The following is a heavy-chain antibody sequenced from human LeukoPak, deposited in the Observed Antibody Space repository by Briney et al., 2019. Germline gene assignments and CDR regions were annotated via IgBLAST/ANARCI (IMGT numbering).Heavy chain of an antibody. V-gene: IGHV3-48*03. J-gene: IGHJ6*03. CDR1: GFTFSSYE. D-gene: IGHD6-13*01. Sequence: PGGSLRLSCAASGFTFSSYEMKWVRQAPGRGGEWVSYISSSGSTIYYADSVKGRVTISRDNAKNSLYLQMNSLRAEDTALYYCARKSAAEYYYYYYMDVWGKGTTVTVSS. CDR2: ISSSGSTI. CDR3: ARKSAAEYYYYYYMDV.